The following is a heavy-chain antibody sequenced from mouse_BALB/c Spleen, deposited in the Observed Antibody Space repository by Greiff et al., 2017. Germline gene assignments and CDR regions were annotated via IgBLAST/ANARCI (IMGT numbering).Heavy chain of an antibody. CDR2: INSNGGST. J-gene: IGHJ4*01. CDR3: AREVDYDGYAMDY. CDR1: GFTFSSYG. Sequence: VQLKQSGGGLVQPGGSLKLSCAASGFTFSSYGMSWVRQTPDKRLELVATINSNGGSTYYPDSVKGRFTISRDNAKNTLYLQMSSLKSEDTAMYYCAREVDYDGYAMDYWGQGTSVTVSS. D-gene: IGHD2-4*01. V-gene: IGHV5-6-3*01.